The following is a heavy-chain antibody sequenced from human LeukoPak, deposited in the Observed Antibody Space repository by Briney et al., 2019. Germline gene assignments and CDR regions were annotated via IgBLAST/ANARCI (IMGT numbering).Heavy chain of an antibody. J-gene: IGHJ4*02. CDR3: ARATSYDSSGYLFDY. V-gene: IGHV3-66*01. CDR2: IYSGGST. CDR1: GFTVSSNY. Sequence: GGSLRLSCAASGFTVSSNYMSWVRQAPGKGLEWGSVIYSGGSTYYADSVKGRFTISRDNSKNTLYLQMNSLRAEDTAVYYCARATSYDSSGYLFDYWGQGTLVTVSS. D-gene: IGHD3-22*01.